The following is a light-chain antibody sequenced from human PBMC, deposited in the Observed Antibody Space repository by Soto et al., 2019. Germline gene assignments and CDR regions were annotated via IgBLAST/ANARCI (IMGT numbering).Light chain of an antibody. Sequence: EIVLTQSPATLSLAPGERATLSCRASQTVGSSLAWYQHKPGQAPRLLIYDASTRATAIPARFSGSGSGTDFTLTISSLEPEDCAVYYCQQRYIWPPFTFGPGTKVDIK. V-gene: IGKV3-11*01. CDR3: QQRYIWPPFT. CDR2: DAS. J-gene: IGKJ3*01. CDR1: QTVGSS.